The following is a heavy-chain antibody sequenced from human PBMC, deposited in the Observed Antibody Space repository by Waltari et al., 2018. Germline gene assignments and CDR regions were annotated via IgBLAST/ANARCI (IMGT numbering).Heavy chain of an antibody. CDR2: VSTNTGNP. Sequence: QVQLVQSGSELQKPGASVKVSCKASGYTFTTYHKNGVRQAPGQGLEGMGWVSTNTGNPRNAQGFTGRFVFSLDTSVSTAYLQINSLRVEDTGVYYCARGPPDHATRNEYFHLWGQGTLVSVSS. V-gene: IGHV7-4-1*02. D-gene: IGHD2-2*01. CDR3: ARGPPDHATRNEYFHL. CDR1: GYTFTTYH. J-gene: IGHJ1*01.